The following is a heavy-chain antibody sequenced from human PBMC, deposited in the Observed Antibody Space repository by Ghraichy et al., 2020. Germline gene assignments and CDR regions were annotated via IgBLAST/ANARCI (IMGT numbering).Heavy chain of an antibody. CDR3: AHYQYDSSGYSYGFDY. CDR2: IYWNDDK. J-gene: IGHJ4*02. CDR1: GFSLSTSGVG. Sequence: GPTLVKPTQTLTLTCTFSGFSLSTSGVGVGWIRQPPGKALEWLALIYWNDDKRYSPSLKSRVTITKDTSKNQVVLTMTNMDPVDTATYYCAHYQYDSSGYSYGFDYWGQGTLVTVSS. V-gene: IGHV2-5*01. D-gene: IGHD3-22*01.